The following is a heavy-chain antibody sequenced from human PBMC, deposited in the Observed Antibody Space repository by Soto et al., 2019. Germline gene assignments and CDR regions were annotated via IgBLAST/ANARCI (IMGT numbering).Heavy chain of an antibody. Sequence: PETLSLTYAVYGGAFSGYYWSWLRQPPGKGLEWIGEINHSGSTNYNPSLKSRVTTSVDTSKNQFSLKLSSVTAADTAVYYCARHSPGYSSGWYYFDYWGQGILVTVS. CDR3: ARHSPGYSSGWYYFDY. CDR1: GGAFSGYY. J-gene: IGHJ4*02. CDR2: INHSGST. D-gene: IGHD6-19*01. V-gene: IGHV4-34*01.